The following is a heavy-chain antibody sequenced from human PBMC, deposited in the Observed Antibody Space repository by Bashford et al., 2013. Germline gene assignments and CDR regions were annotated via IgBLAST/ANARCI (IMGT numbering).Heavy chain of an antibody. Sequence: VRQAPGRGLEWVSFISGGSSTTYYADSVKGRFSISRDNSKNTLHLQMNRLRAEDTAIYYCAKDEGLQSPNWFDSWGQGTLVTVSS. CDR2: ISGGSSTT. J-gene: IGHJ5*01. CDR3: AKDEGLQSPNWFDS. V-gene: IGHV3-23*01. D-gene: IGHD3-16*01.